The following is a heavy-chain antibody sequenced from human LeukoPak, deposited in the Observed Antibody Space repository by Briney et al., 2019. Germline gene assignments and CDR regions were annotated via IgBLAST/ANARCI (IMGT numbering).Heavy chain of an antibody. CDR2: ISYSGST. J-gene: IGHJ4*02. CDR3: AIAGSSAYPIFH. D-gene: IGHD6-19*01. Sequence: PSETLSLTCTVSGGSISSSSFYWGWIRQPPGKRLEWIGSISYSGSTSYNPSLKSRVTISVDTSKNQFSLKLSSVTAADTAVYSCAIAGSSAYPIFHWGQGTLVTVSS. CDR1: GGSISSSSFY. V-gene: IGHV4-39*01.